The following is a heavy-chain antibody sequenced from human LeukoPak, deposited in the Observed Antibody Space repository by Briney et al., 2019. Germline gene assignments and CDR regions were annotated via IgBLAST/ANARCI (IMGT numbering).Heavy chain of an antibody. D-gene: IGHD6-13*01. V-gene: IGHV3-48*04. CDR2: IRSSTSRI. Sequence: PGGSLRLSCAASGFTFSSYSMNWVRQAPGKGLEWVSYIRSSTSRINYADSVKGRFTISRDNARNSLYLQMNSLRAEDTAVYYCARGGLAAANDAFDIWGQGTMVTVTS. CDR3: ARGGLAAANDAFDI. J-gene: IGHJ3*02. CDR1: GFTFSSYS.